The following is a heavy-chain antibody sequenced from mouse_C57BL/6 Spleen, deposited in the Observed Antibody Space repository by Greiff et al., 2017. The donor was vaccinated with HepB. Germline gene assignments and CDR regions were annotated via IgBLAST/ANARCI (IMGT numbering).Heavy chain of an antibody. Sequence: QVQLQQSGAELARPGASVKLSCKASGYTFTSYGISWVKQSTGQGLEWIGEIYPRSGNTYYNEKFKGKATLTADKSSSTAYMELRSLTSEDSAVYFCARNPSFITTVVATDAMDYWGQGTSVTVSS. J-gene: IGHJ4*01. CDR1: GYTFTSYG. CDR2: IYPRSGNT. D-gene: IGHD1-1*01. CDR3: ARNPSFITTVVATDAMDY. V-gene: IGHV1-81*01.